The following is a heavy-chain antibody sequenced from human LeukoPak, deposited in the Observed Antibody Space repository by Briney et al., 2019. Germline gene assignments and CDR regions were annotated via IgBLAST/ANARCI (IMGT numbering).Heavy chain of an antibody. CDR3: ARHKSGIDWFDP. D-gene: IGHD1-14*01. V-gene: IGHV4-39*01. J-gene: IGHJ5*02. CDR2: ICDTGNT. Sequence: KTSETLSLTCTLSGDSIRSSGFCWGWIRQPPGKGLECVGVICDTGNTYYNPSPKSRVTISVDTSKNQFSLRVTSVTAADTALYYCARHKSGIDWFDPWGQGTLVTVSS. CDR1: GDSIRSSGFC.